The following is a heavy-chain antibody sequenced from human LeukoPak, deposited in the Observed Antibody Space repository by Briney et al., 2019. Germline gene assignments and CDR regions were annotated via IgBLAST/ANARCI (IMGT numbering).Heavy chain of an antibody. CDR3: TTQGREYQLLWRDV. CDR2: IKSKTDGGTT. V-gene: IGHV3-15*01. J-gene: IGHJ6*02. CDR1: GFTFSTAW. Sequence: SGGSLRSSGAPSGFTFSTAWMGGFAPAPGKGLEGVGGIKSKTDGGTTDYAAPVKGRFTISRDDSKNTLYLQMNSLKTEDTAVYYCTTQGREYQLLWRDVWGQGTTVTVSS. D-gene: IGHD2-2*01.